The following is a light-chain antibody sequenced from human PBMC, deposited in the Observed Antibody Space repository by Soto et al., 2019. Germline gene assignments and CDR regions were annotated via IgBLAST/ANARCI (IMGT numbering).Light chain of an antibody. J-gene: IGLJ2*01. CDR2: EVT. CDR3: SSYAGSNNL. V-gene: IGLV2-8*01. Sequence: QSALTQPPSASGSAGQSVTISCTRTSSDVGGYNYVSWYQQHPGKAPKLMIYEVTKRPSGVPDRFSGSKSGNTASLTVSGLQAEDEADYYCSSYAGSNNLFGGGTKLTVL. CDR1: SSDVGGYNY.